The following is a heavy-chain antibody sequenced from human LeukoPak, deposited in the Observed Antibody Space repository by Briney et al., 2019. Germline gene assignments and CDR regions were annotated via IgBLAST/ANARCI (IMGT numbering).Heavy chain of an antibody. V-gene: IGHV3-48*02. CDR2: ISSSSSSI. D-gene: IGHD2-15*01. CDR1: GFTFSRFG. CDR3: AQKGGADY. J-gene: IGHJ4*02. Sequence: GSLRLSCAASGFTFSRFGMNWVRQAPGKGLEWVSYISSSSSSIYYADSVKGRFTISRDNAKNSVYLQMNSLRDEDTAVYYCAQKGGADYWGQGTLVTVSS.